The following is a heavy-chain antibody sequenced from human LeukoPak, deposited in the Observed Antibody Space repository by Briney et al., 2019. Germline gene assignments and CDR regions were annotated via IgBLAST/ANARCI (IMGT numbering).Heavy chain of an antibody. CDR1: GFTFSSYG. J-gene: IGHJ6*03. D-gene: IGHD3-16*01. CDR3: AKDGPTGESWDYYYMDV. CDR2: IRYDGSNK. Sequence: GSLRLSCAASGFTFSSYGMHWVRQAPGKGLEWVAFIRYDGSNKYYADSVKGRFTISRDNSKNTLYLQMNSLRAEDTAVYYCAKDGPTGESWDYYYMDVWGKGTTVTVSS. V-gene: IGHV3-30*02.